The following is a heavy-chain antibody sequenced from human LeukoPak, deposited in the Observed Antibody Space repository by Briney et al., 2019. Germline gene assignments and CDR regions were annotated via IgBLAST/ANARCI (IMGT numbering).Heavy chain of an antibody. CDR3: ARINSGSYYSNY. CDR2: IYYSGST. J-gene: IGHJ4*02. V-gene: IGHV4-59*01. Sequence: SETLPLTCTVSGGSISSYYWSWIRQPPGKGLEWIGYIYYSGSTNYNPSLKSRVTISVDTSKNQFSLKLSSVTAADTAVYYCARINSGSYYSNYWGQGTLVTVSS. D-gene: IGHD1-26*01. CDR1: GGSISSYY.